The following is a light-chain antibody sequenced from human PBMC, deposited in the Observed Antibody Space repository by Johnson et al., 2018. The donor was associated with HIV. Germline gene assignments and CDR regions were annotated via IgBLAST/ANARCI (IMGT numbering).Light chain of an antibody. V-gene: IGLV1-51*02. Sequence: QSVLTQPPSVSAAPGQKVTISCSGSSSNIENNYVSWYQQLPGTAPKVLIYENNKRPSGIPDRFSGSKSGTSATLDITGLQTGDEADYYCGTWDSSLRAGEYVFGTGTKVTVL. J-gene: IGLJ1*01. CDR3: GTWDSSLRAGEYV. CDR2: ENN. CDR1: SSNIENNY.